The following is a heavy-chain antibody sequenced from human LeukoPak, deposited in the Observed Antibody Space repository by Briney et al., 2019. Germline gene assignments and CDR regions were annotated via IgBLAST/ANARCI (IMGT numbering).Heavy chain of an antibody. Sequence: PSETLSLTCTVSGGSISSSSYYWTWIRQPAGKGLEWIGRMYHTGSTMYNPSFRSRVTISVDTSKNQFSLKLNSVTAADTAVYYCASVSPGYYDSSGYYRDWGQGTLVTVSS. V-gene: IGHV4-61*02. D-gene: IGHD3-22*01. CDR2: MYHTGST. CDR3: ASVSPGYYDSSGYYRD. J-gene: IGHJ4*02. CDR1: GGSISSSSYY.